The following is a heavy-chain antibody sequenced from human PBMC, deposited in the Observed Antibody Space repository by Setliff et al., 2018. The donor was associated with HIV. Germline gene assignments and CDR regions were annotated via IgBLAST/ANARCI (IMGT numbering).Heavy chain of an antibody. D-gene: IGHD3-3*01. CDR1: GAPVSTTGYY. CDR2: TFYSGST. Sequence: TSETLSLTCTVSGAPVSTTGYYWGWLRQSPGKGLQWIGTTFYSGSTYYNPSLKSRVTISLDTSNNDFSLTLTSVTAADTALYFCATYLSDNYLDGAFDIWGRGTMVTVSS. CDR3: ATYLSDNYLDGAFDI. J-gene: IGHJ3*02. V-gene: IGHV4-39*02.